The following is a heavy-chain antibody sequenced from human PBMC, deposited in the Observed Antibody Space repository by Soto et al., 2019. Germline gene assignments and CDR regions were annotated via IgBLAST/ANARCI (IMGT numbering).Heavy chain of an antibody. J-gene: IGHJ6*02. CDR2: IYPGDSDT. CDR1: GYSFTSYW. V-gene: IGHV5-51*01. D-gene: IGHD1-26*01. CDR3: AAYSGRFYYGMDV. Sequence: SGESLKISCKASGYSFTSYWIGWVRQMPGKGLEWMGIIYPGDSDTRYSPSFQGQVTISADKSISTAYLQWSSLKASDTAMYYCAAYSGRFYYGMDVWGQGTTVTVSS.